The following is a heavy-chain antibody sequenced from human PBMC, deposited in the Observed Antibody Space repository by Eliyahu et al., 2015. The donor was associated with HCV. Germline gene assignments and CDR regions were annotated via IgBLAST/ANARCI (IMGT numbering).Heavy chain of an antibody. CDR3: ARFFGFVSPSYDSSARGYFDL. Sequence: MGIIYPGDSDTRYSPSFQGQVTISADKSISTAXLQWSSLKASDTAMYYCARFFGFVSPSYDSSARGYFDLWGRGTLVTVSS. J-gene: IGHJ2*01. CDR2: IYPGDSDT. V-gene: IGHV5-51*01. D-gene: IGHD3-22*01.